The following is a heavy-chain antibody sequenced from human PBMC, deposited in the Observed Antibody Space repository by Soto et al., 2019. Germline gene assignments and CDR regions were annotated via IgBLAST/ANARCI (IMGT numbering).Heavy chain of an antibody. Sequence: QVQLMQSGAEVKKPGASVKVSCKASGDTFTDYYIHWVRQAPGQGLEWMGTVNPSGGHTTYAQHFLGRVTMTTDTSTRTLYMEPTSLTSDGTAIYYCARGGHVVVVTAALDYWGQGTLVTVSS. D-gene: IGHD2-21*02. CDR3: ARGGHVVVVTAALDY. CDR1: GDTFTDYY. V-gene: IGHV1-46*01. J-gene: IGHJ4*02. CDR2: VNPSGGHT.